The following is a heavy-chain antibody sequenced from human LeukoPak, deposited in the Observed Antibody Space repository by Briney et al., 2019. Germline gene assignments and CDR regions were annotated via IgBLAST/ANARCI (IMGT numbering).Heavy chain of an antibody. Sequence: GGSLRLSCAASGFTVSSSYISWVRQAPGKGLEWVSVLYSSGTTYYADSVKARFTISRDNSKNTLYLQMNSLRAEDTAVYYCARDRRALDAFDIWGQGTMVTVSS. V-gene: IGHV3-53*01. CDR2: LYSSGTT. CDR1: GFTVSSSY. CDR3: ARDRRALDAFDI. D-gene: IGHD3-3*02. J-gene: IGHJ3*02.